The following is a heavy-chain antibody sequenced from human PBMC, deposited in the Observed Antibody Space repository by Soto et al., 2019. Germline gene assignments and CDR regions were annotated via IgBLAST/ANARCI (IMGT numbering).Heavy chain of an antibody. CDR1: GGSISSSSYY. Sequence: SETLSLTCIVSGGSISSSSYYWGWIRQPSGKGLEWIGEINHSGSTSYNPSLKSRVTRSVDTSKNQFSLKLSSVTAADTAVYYWGRGGFTADIWLGELLFYYYGRDVWGQGTTVTVSS. J-gene: IGHJ6*02. V-gene: IGHV4-39*07. CDR2: INHSGST. D-gene: IGHD3-10*01. CDR3: GRGGFTADIWLGELLFYYYGRDV.